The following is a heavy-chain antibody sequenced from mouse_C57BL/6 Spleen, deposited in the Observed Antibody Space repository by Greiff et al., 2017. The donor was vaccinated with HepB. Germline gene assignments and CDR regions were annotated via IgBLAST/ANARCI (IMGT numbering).Heavy chain of an antibody. CDR2: SDPNSGGT. V-gene: IGHV1-72*01. CDR1: GYTFTSYW. D-gene: IGHD1-1*01. CDR3: ARTTTVVALYAMDY. J-gene: IGHJ4*01. Sequence: QVQLQQPGAELVKPGASVKLSCKASGYTFTSYWMHWVKQRPGRGLEWIGRSDPNSGGTKYNEKFKSKATLTVDKPSSTAYMQLSSLTSEDSAVYYCARTTTVVALYAMDYWGQGTSVTVSS.